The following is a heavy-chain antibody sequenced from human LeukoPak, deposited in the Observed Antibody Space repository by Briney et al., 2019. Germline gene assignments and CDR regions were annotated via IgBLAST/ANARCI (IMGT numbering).Heavy chain of an antibody. J-gene: IGHJ4*02. Sequence: PGGSLRLSCAASGFTFSSYSMNWVRQAPGKGLEWVSYISSSSTIYYADSVKGRFTISRDNAKNSLYLQMNSLRAEDTAVYYCARDPRSSWSYYFDYWGQGTLVTVSS. V-gene: IGHV3-48*01. CDR2: ISSSSTI. CDR1: GFTFSSYS. D-gene: IGHD6-13*01. CDR3: ARDPRSSWSYYFDY.